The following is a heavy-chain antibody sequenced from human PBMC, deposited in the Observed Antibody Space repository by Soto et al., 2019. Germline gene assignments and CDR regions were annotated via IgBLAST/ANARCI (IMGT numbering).Heavy chain of an antibody. CDR2: ISSSSSYI. CDR1: GFTFSSYS. Sequence: PGGSLRLSCAASGFTFSSYSMNWVRQAPGKGLEWVSSISSSSSYIYYADSVKGRFTISRDNAKNSLYLQMNSLRAEDTAVYYCARAIVATISYYYYGMDVWGQGTTVTVSS. V-gene: IGHV3-21*01. J-gene: IGHJ6*02. CDR3: ARAIVATISYYYYGMDV. D-gene: IGHD5-12*01.